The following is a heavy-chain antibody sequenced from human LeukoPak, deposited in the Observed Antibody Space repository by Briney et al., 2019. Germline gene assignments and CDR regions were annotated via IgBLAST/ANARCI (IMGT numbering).Heavy chain of an antibody. CDR3: ARAPRDIFPFDY. CDR1: GGSISSSSYY. Sequence: SETLSLTCTVSGGSISSSSYYCGWIRQPPGKGLEWIGSIYYSGSTNYNPSLKSRVTISVDTSKNQFSLKLSSVTAADTAVYYCARAPRDIFPFDYWGQGTLVIVSS. J-gene: IGHJ4*02. CDR2: IYYSGST. D-gene: IGHD3-9*01. V-gene: IGHV4-39*07.